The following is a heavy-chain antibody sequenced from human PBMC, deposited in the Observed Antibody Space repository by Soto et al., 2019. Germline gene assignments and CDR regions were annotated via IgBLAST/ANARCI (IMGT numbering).Heavy chain of an antibody. Sequence: SEILSLTCTVSGGSVSSGSYYWSWIRQPPGKGLEWIGYIYYSGSTNYNPSLKSRVTISVDTSKNQFSLKLSSVTAADTDVYYSARIFGVANALTIDYWGQGTRVTVSS. CDR1: GGSVSSGSYY. CDR2: IYYSGST. V-gene: IGHV4-61*01. D-gene: IGHD3-3*01. J-gene: IGHJ4*02. CDR3: ARIFGVANALTIDY.